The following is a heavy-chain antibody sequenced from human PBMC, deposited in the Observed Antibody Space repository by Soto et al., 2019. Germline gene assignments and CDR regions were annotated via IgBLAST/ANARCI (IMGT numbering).Heavy chain of an antibody. CDR1: GGSISSGGYY. V-gene: IGHV4-31*01. D-gene: IGHD2-2*01. CDR2: IYYSGST. CDR3: ASTGRSCSSTSCYRDPSFHY. J-gene: IGHJ4*02. Sequence: QVQLQESGPGLVKPSQTLSLTCTVSGGSISSGGYYWSWIRQHPGKGLEWIGYIYYSGSTYYNPSLNTPLTTSLHTSKNQFSLTLSSVTAADTAVYYCASTGRSCSSTSCYRDPSFHYWGQGTLVTVSS.